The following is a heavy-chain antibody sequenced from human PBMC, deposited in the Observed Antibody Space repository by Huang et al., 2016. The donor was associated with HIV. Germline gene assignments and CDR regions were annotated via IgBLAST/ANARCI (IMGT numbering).Heavy chain of an antibody. V-gene: IGHV4-34*01. CDR1: GGSFSGPN. D-gene: IGHD3-16*01. Sequence: QVQLHQWGAGLLKPSETLSLTCAVYGGSFSGPNWTWIRQTPGKGLEWIGEINHSGRTNYSPSLKRRVTISLDTSKIQFSLRLRSVTAADTAVYYCARGRGDARGFLGLDFWGQGTLVTVSS. CDR2: INHSGRT. J-gene: IGHJ4*02. CDR3: ARGRGDARGFLGLDF.